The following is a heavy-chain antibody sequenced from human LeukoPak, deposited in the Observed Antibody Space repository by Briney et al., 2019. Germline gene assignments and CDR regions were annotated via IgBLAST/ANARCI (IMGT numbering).Heavy chain of an antibody. V-gene: IGHV1-8*02. CDR3: ARGYYYDSSGYYAPVGY. J-gene: IGHJ4*02. CDR1: GYTFKNYD. CDR2: MNPNSGNT. Sequence: ASVKVSCKASGYTFKNYDINWVRQATGQGLEWMGWMNPNSGNTGFAQKFQDRVSMTRDTSINTAYMELTSLRSGDTAVYYCARGYYYDSSGYYAPVGYWGQGTLVTVSS. D-gene: IGHD3-22*01.